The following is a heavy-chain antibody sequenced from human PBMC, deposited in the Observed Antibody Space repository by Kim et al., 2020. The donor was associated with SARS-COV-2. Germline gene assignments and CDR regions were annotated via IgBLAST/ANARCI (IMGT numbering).Heavy chain of an antibody. Sequence: SQTLSLTCAVYGGSFSGYYWSWIRQPPGKGLEWIGEINHSGSTNYNPSLKSRVTISVDTSKNQFSLKLSSVTAADTAVYYCARARLIAAAGTEYYYGMDVWGQGTTVTVSS. CDR1: GGSFSGYY. D-gene: IGHD6-13*01. CDR3: ARARLIAAAGTEYYYGMDV. CDR2: INHSGST. V-gene: IGHV4-34*01. J-gene: IGHJ6*02.